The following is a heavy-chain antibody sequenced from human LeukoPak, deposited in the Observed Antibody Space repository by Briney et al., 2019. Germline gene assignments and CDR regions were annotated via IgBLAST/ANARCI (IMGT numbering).Heavy chain of an antibody. CDR1: GFTFSSYA. Sequence: QTGGSLRLSCSASGFTFSSYAIHWLRQAPGKGLEYVSAISSNGGSTYYADSVKGRFTISRDNSKNTLYLQMSSLRPEDTAVYYCVKWNFWSGFNWFDPWGQGTLVTVSS. CDR2: ISSNGGST. D-gene: IGHD3-3*01. J-gene: IGHJ5*02. CDR3: VKWNFWSGFNWFDP. V-gene: IGHV3-64D*06.